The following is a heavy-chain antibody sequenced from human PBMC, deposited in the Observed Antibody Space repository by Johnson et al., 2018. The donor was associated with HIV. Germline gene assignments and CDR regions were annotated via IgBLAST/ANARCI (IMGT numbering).Heavy chain of an antibody. D-gene: IGHD2-8*01. Sequence: VQLVESGGGLVQPGGSLRLSCAASGFTFSPYWMHWVRQAPGQGLVWVSRIISDVSSAIYTASVTGRFTISRDTTKNTLYLKMNSLRAEDTAVYYCAKAGVGYCTNGICFIADAFDIWGQGTMVTVSS. CDR2: IISDVSSA. J-gene: IGHJ3*02. V-gene: IGHV3-74*02. CDR1: GFTFSPYW. CDR3: AKAGVGYCTNGICFIADAFDI.